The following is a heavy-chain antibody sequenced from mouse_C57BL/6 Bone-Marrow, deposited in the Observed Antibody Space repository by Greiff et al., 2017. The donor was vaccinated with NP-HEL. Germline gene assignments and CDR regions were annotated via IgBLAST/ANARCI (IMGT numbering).Heavy chain of an antibody. CDR2: INPSNGGT. D-gene: IGHD1-1*01. CDR1: GYTFTSYW. Sequence: QVQLQQPGTELVKPGASVKLSCKASGYTFTSYWMHWVKQRPGQGLEWIGNINPSNGGTNYNEKFKSKATLTVDKSSSTAYMQLSRLTSEGSAVYYCARSRGLCTTVVDYFDYWGQGTTLTVSS. V-gene: IGHV1-53*01. J-gene: IGHJ2*01. CDR3: ARSRGLCTTVVDYFDY.